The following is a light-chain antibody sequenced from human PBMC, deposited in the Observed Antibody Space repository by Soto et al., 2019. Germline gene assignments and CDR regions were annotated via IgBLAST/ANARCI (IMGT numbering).Light chain of an antibody. Sequence: QSVLAQPASVSGSPGQSITISCTGTSSDDGGYNYVSWYQQNPGKAPKVMIYDVSNRPSGVSSRFSGSKSGNTASLTISGLQAEDEADYYCSSYTTSNTRVVFGGGTKLTVL. CDR3: SSYTTSNTRVV. V-gene: IGLV2-14*01. CDR2: DVS. J-gene: IGLJ2*01. CDR1: SSDDGGYNY.